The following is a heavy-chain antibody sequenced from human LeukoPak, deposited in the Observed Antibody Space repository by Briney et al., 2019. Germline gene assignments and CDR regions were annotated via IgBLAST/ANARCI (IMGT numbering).Heavy chain of an antibody. CDR1: GGSFSGYF. J-gene: IGHJ4*02. Sequence: PSETLSLTCAVYGGSFSGYFWSWIRQPPGKGLEWIGCISYSGSTNYNPSLKSRLTMSVDTSKNQLSLKLRSVTAADTAVYYCARLWSGERPPDYWGQGTLVTVSS. CDR3: ARLWSGERPPDY. CDR2: ISYSGST. V-gene: IGHV4-34*01. D-gene: IGHD3-10*01.